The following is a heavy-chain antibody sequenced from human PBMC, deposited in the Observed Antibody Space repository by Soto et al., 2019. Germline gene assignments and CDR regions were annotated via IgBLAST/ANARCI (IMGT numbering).Heavy chain of an antibody. CDR2: IIPILGIA. V-gene: IGHV1-69*02. Sequence: QVQLVQSGAEVKKPGSSVKVSCKASGGTFSSYTISWVRQAPGQGLEWMGRIIPILGIANYAQKFQGRVTITADKSTSTAHMELSSLRSEDTAVYYCARGEIAAAGTFYYYGMDVWGQGTTVTVSS. J-gene: IGHJ6*02. CDR1: GGTFSSYT. CDR3: ARGEIAAAGTFYYYGMDV. D-gene: IGHD6-13*01.